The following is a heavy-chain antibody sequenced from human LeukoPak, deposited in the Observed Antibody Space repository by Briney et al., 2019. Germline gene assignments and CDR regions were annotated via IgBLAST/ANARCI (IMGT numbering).Heavy chain of an antibody. CDR1: GFTFSSYW. J-gene: IGHJ4*02. D-gene: IGHD6-19*01. Sequence: GGSLRLSCAASGFTFSSYWMHWVRQAPGKGLVWVSRIDGDGSSTTYADPVRGRFTISRDNAKNSLYLQMNSLTAEGTAVYYCARGRQWLSKGYFDYWGQGTLVTVSS. CDR2: IDGDGSST. CDR3: ARGRQWLSKGYFDY. V-gene: IGHV3-74*03.